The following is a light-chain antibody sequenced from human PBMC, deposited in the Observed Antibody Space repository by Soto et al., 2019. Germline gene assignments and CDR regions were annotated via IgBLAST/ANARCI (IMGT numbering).Light chain of an antibody. CDR1: QSVSSSY. V-gene: IGKV3-20*01. CDR3: QQYGSSLWT. J-gene: IGKJ1*01. Sequence: EIVLTQSPGTLSLSPGERATLSCRASQSVSSSYLAWYQQKPGQAPRLLIYGASSRATGIPDRFSGSGSGTDFTLTISRLEPEDFAVDYCQQYGSSLWTFGQGTKGDIK. CDR2: GAS.